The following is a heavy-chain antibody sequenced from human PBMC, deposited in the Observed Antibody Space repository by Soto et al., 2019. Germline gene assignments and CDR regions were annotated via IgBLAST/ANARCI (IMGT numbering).Heavy chain of an antibody. CDR3: ATAEAGNVLTY. D-gene: IGHD3-10*02. J-gene: IGHJ4*02. CDR1: GLIASDYY. V-gene: IGHV3-72*01. CDR2: SRNKARSYTT. Sequence: EVQLVESGGGLVQPGGSLRLSCAASGLIASDYYMDWVRQAPGQGLEWLGRSRNKARSYTTEYAASVKGRFTVLRDESKNSLYLQMNSLKTEDTAVYFCATAEAGNVLTYWGQGTLVTVSS.